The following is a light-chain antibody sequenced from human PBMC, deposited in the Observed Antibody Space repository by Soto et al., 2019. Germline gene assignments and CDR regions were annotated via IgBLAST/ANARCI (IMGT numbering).Light chain of an antibody. CDR1: KIGSKS. CDR2: DDI. J-gene: IGLJ3*02. Sequence: SYELTQPPSVSVAPGQTARITCGGNKIGSKSVHWYQQKPGQAPVLVVYDDIDRPSGIPERFSGSNSGNTATLTISRVEAGDEADYYCQVWDSSSDHPVFGGGTKLTVL. V-gene: IGLV3-21*02. CDR3: QVWDSSSDHPV.